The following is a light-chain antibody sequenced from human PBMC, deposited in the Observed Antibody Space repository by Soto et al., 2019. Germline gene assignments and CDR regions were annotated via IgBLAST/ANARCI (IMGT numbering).Light chain of an antibody. CDR2: GNS. J-gene: IGLJ2*01. CDR3: QSYDSSLSGCV. Sequence: QSVLTQPPSVSGAPGQRVTISYTGSSSNIGAGYDVHWYQQLPGTAPKPLIYGNSNRPSGVPDRFSGSKSGTSASLAITGLQAEDEADYYCQSYDSSLSGCVFGGGTKLTVL. CDR1: SSNIGAGYD. V-gene: IGLV1-40*01.